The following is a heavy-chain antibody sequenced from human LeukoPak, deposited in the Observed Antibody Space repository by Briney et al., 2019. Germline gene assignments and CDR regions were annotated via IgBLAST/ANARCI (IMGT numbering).Heavy chain of an antibody. CDR2: ISGSGGST. D-gene: IGHD3-10*01. J-gene: IGHJ4*02. CDR3: AKAPTGSGPDFDY. V-gene: IGHV3-23*01. Sequence: GGSLRLSCAASGFPFSSYAMSWVRQAPGKGLGWVSAISGSGGSTYYADSVKGRFTISRDNSKNTLYLQMNSLRAEETAVYYCAKAPTGSGPDFDYWGQGTLVTVSS. CDR1: GFPFSSYA.